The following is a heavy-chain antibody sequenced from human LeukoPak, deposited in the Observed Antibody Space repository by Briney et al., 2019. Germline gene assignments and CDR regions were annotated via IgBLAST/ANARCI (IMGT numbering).Heavy chain of an antibody. CDR2: IKQDGSEK. J-gene: IGHJ4*02. V-gene: IGHV3-7*01. CDR1: GFTVSSNY. CDR3: ARAGQRYYYDSSGYH. D-gene: IGHD3-22*01. Sequence: GGSLRLSCAASGFTVSSNYMSWVRQAPGKGLEWVANIKQDGSEKYYVDSVKGRFTISRDNAKNSLYLQMNSLRAEDTAVYYCARAGQRYYYDSSGYHWGQGTLVTVSS.